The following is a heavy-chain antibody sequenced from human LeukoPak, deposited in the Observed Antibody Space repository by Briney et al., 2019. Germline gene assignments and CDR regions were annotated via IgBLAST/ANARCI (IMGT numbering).Heavy chain of an antibody. D-gene: IGHD2-15*01. V-gene: IGHV1-69*05. CDR1: RGTFSSYA. Sequence: GASVKVSCKASRGTFSSYAISWVRQAPGQGLEWMGGIIPIFGTANYAQKFQGRVTITTDESTSTAYMELSSLRSEDTAVYYCASGYCSGGSCLSYMDVWGKGTTVTVSS. CDR2: IIPIFGTA. CDR3: ASGYCSGGSCLSYMDV. J-gene: IGHJ6*03.